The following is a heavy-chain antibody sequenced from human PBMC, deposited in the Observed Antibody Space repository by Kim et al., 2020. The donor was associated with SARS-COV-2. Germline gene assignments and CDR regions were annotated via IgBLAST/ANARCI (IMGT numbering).Heavy chain of an antibody. D-gene: IGHD3-9*01. CDR1: GGSFSGYY. Sequence: SETLSLTCAVYGGSFSGYYWSWIRQPPGKGLEWIGEINHSGSTNYNPSLKSRVTISVDTSKNQFSLKLSSVTAADTAVYYCASTLYDILTGYYFGSWFDPWGQGTLVTVSS. CDR2: INHSGST. CDR3: ASTLYDILTGYYFGSWFDP. J-gene: IGHJ5*02. V-gene: IGHV4-34*01.